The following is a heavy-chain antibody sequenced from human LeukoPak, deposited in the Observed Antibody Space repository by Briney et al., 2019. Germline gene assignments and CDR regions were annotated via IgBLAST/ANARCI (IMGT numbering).Heavy chain of an antibody. CDR1: GFTFSSYA. CDR2: ISYDGSNK. D-gene: IGHD6-13*01. CDR3: ARAYSRRRYRPPYYFYY. J-gene: IGHJ4*02. Sequence: GRSLRLSCAASGFTFSSYAMHWVRQAPGKGLEWVAVISYDGSNKYYADSVKGRFTISRDNSKNTLYLQMNSLRAEDTAVYYCARAYSRRRYRPPYYFYYWGQGTLVTVSS. V-gene: IGHV3-30-3*01.